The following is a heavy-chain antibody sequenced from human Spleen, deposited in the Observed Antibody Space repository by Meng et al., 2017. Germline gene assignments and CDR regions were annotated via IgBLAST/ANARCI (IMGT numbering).Heavy chain of an antibody. V-gene: IGHV1-69*12. CDR3: ARGRIRYSSDY. Sequence: QVQLVPSGSEVKTPGSSGKVSCNASGGTFSNYAISWVRQAPGQGLEWVGGIIPAFGAPNHAQKFQGRVRITADESTTTAYMEWSSLRSEDTAVYYCARGRIRYSSDYWGQGTLVTVSS. D-gene: IGHD6-13*01. CDR1: GGTFSNYA. CDR2: IIPAFGAP. J-gene: IGHJ4*02.